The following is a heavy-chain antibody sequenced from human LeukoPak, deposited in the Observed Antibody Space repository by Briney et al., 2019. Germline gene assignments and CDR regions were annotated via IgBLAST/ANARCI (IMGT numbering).Heavy chain of an antibody. J-gene: IGHJ4*02. CDR2: ISGSGGMK. CDR1: GFMFSSYA. V-gene: IGHV3-23*01. Sequence: GGSLRLSCAASGFMFSSYAMGWVRQAPGKGLEWVSGISGSGGMKYYADSVKGRFIISRENSKNTVSLQVNGLRAEDTAVYYWAKDIHGEVPDYFDYWGQGTLVTVSS. CDR3: AKDIHGEVPDYFDY. D-gene: IGHD2-2*02.